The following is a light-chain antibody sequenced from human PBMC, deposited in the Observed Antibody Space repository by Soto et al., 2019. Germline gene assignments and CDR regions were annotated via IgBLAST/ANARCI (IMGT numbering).Light chain of an antibody. CDR1: NIGSKS. V-gene: IGLV3-21*02. J-gene: IGLJ1*01. CDR3: QVWDRTSDHYG. Sequence: SYELTQPPSVSVAPGQTATITCGGNNIGSKSVPWYQQKPGQAPVLVVYGDSERPSGIPERFSGSNSGNTATLTITRVEAGDEADYYCQVWDRTSDHYGLGTGTKVTVL. CDR2: GDS.